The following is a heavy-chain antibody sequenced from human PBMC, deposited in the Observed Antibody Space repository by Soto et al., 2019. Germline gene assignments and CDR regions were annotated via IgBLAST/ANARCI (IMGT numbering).Heavy chain of an antibody. D-gene: IGHD6-13*01. V-gene: IGHV3-21*01. Sequence: GSLRLSCAASGFTFSSYSMNWVRQAPGKGLEWVSSISSSSSYIYYADSVKGRFTISRDNAKNSLYLQMNSLRAEDTAVYYCARANRRGIAAAGTFFHGMDVWGQGTTVTVSS. CDR3: ARANRRGIAAAGTFFHGMDV. CDR2: ISSSSSYI. CDR1: GFTFSSYS. J-gene: IGHJ6*02.